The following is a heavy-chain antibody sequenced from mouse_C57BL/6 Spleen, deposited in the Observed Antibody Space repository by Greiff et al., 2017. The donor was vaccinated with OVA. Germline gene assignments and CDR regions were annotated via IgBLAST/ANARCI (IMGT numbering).Heavy chain of an antibody. V-gene: IGHV5-16*01. Sequence: EVQRVESEGGLVQPGSSMKLSCTASGFTFSDYYMAWVRQVPEKGLEWVANINYDGSSTYYLDSLKSRFIISRDNAKNSLYLQMSSLKSEDTATYYCAREDTTVVDYFDYWGQGTTLTVSS. D-gene: IGHD1-1*01. CDR1: GFTFSDYY. CDR2: INYDGSST. J-gene: IGHJ2*01. CDR3: AREDTTVVDYFDY.